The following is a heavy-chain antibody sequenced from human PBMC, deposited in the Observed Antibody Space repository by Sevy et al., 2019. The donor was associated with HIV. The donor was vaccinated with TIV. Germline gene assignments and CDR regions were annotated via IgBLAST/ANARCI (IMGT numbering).Heavy chain of an antibody. CDR1: GFTFSSYG. V-gene: IGHV3-30*18. D-gene: IGHD3-22*01. Sequence: GGSVRLSCAASGFTFSSYGMHWVRQAPGKGLEWVAVISYDGSNKYYADSVKGRFTISRDNSKNTLYLQMNSLRAEDTAVYYCAKGNGDYYDSSGGPDYWGQGTLVTVSS. CDR3: AKGNGDYYDSSGGPDY. J-gene: IGHJ4*02. CDR2: ISYDGSNK.